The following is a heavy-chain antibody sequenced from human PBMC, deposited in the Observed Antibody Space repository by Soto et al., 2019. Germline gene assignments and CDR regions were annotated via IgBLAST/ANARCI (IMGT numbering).Heavy chain of an antibody. Sequence: SETLSLTCTVSGGSISSGDYYWSWIRRPPGKGLEWIGYIYYSGSTSYNPSLKSRVTISVDTSKNQFSLKLSSVTAADTAVYYCARTTVTDYFDYLGQGTLVTVSS. D-gene: IGHD4-17*01. CDR1: GGSISSGDYY. J-gene: IGHJ4*02. V-gene: IGHV4-30-4*01. CDR3: ARTTVTDYFDY. CDR2: IYYSGST.